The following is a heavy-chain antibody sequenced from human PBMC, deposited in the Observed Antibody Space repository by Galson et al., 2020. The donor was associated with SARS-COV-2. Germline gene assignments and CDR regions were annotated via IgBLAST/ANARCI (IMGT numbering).Heavy chain of an antibody. Sequence: SETLSLTCTVSGGSINAYYWNWLRQPPGKGLEWIGFIYYSGPTNYNPSLNSRVTISMDTSKNQFSLKLTSVTAADTAVYYCARSPTYPKYHFDHWGQGTLVTVSS. CDR1: GGSINAYY. J-gene: IGHJ4*02. CDR3: ARSPTYPKYHFDH. D-gene: IGHD2-2*01. V-gene: IGHV4-59*13. CDR2: IYYSGPT.